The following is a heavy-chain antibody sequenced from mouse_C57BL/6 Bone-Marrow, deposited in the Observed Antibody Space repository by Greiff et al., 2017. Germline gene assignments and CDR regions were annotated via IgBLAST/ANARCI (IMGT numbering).Heavy chain of an antibody. CDR2: IYPGSGST. D-gene: IGHD1-1*01. CDR3: ARGEYGRVVFDY. CDR1: GYTFTSYW. J-gene: IGHJ2*01. Sequence: QVQLQQPGAELVKPGASVKMSCKASGYTFTSYWITWVKQRPGQGLEWIGDIYPGSGSTNYNEKFKSKATLTVDTSSSTAYMQLSSLTSEDSAVYYCARGEYGRVVFDYGGQGTTLTVSS. V-gene: IGHV1-55*01.